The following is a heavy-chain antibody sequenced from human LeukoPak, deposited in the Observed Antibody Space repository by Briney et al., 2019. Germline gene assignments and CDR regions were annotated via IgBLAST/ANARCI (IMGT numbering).Heavy chain of an antibody. CDR3: ARANQNYFDY. J-gene: IGHJ4*02. V-gene: IGHV1-2*02. Sequence: GASVKVSCKASGYTFTGYYMHWVRQAPGQGPEWMGWINPNSGGTNYAQKFQGRVTMTRDTSISTAFMELSRLTSDDTAIYYCARANQNYFDYWGQGTLVTVSS. D-gene: IGHD1-14*01. CDR2: INPNSGGT. CDR1: GYTFTGYY.